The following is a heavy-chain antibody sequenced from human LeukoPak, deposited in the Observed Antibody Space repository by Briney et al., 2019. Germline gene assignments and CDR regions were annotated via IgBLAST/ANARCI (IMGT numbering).Heavy chain of an antibody. CDR3: AREEVSTESHGSGSYYA. J-gene: IGHJ5*02. V-gene: IGHV1-2*02. D-gene: IGHD3-10*01. Sequence: ASVKVSCKASGYTFTGYYMHWVRQAPGQGLEWMGWINPNSGATNYAQKFQGRVTMTRDTSISTAYMELSRLRSDDTAVYYCAREEVSTESHGSGSYYAWGQGTLVTVSS. CDR1: GYTFTGYY. CDR2: INPNSGAT.